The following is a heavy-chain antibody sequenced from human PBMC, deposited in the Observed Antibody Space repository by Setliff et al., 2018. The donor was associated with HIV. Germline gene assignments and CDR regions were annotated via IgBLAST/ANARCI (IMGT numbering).Heavy chain of an antibody. CDR1: GYIFTSYD. J-gene: IGHJ4*02. D-gene: IGHD3-3*01. V-gene: IGHV1-8*02. CDR2: MSPKSGNT. Sequence: GASVKVSCKASGYIFTSYDIHWVRQATGQGLEWMGRMSPKSGNTGNTQKFRGRITMTRDTSTNTAHMELSSLTSDDTAVYYCARGLNVLSGYTWVVWGQGTPVTV. CDR3: ARGLNVLSGYTWVV.